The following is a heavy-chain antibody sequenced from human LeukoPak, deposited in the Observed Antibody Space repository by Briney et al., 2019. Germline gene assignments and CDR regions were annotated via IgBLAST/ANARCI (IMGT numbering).Heavy chain of an antibody. J-gene: IGHJ4*02. D-gene: IGHD1-26*01. Sequence: PGGSLRLSCAASGFTFSSYGMHWVRQAPGKGLEWVAFIRYDGSNKYYADSVKGRFTISRDNSKNTLYLQMNSLRAEGTAIYYCAKDLRYSGSYRSGNYWGQGTLVTVSS. CDR2: IRYDGSNK. V-gene: IGHV3-30*02. CDR1: GFTFSSYG. CDR3: AKDLRYSGSYRSGNY.